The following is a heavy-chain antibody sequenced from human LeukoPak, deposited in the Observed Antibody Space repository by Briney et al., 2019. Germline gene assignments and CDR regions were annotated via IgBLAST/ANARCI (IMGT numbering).Heavy chain of an antibody. Sequence: GGSLRLSCAVSGFTVSSNYMSWVRQAPGKGLEWVSIISSGGNTYYTDSVKGRFTISRDNSKNTLYLQMSSLRVEDTATYYCARNDRGAFDIWGQGTMVTVSS. CDR1: GFTVSSNY. D-gene: IGHD3-22*01. V-gene: IGHV3-53*01. J-gene: IGHJ3*02. CDR2: ISSGGNT. CDR3: ARNDRGAFDI.